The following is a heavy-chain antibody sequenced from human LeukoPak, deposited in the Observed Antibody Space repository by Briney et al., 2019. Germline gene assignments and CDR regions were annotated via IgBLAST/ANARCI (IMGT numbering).Heavy chain of an antibody. V-gene: IGHV4-34*01. Sequence: SDTLSLTCAVYGGSFRVYYWSWIRQPPGKGLEWIGEINHRRSTNYNPSLNSRVTISVDTSKNQFSLKLSSVTAADTAVYYCARYDSSGYYFRWGQGTLVTVSS. CDR3: ARYDSSGYYFR. CDR1: GGSFRVYY. J-gene: IGHJ4*02. D-gene: IGHD3-22*01. CDR2: INHRRST.